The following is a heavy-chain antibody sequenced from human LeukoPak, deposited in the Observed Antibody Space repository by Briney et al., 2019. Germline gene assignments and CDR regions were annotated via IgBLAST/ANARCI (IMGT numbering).Heavy chain of an antibody. CDR2: IYYSGST. V-gene: IGHV4-59*01. D-gene: IGHD3-22*01. CDR1: GGSISSYY. CDR3: AAQGYYDSSGHPYYFDY. J-gene: IGHJ4*02. Sequence: SETLSLTCTVSGGSISSYYWSLIRQPPGKGLEWIGYIYYSGSTNYNPSLKSRVTISVDTSKNQFSLKLSSVTAADTAVYYCAAQGYYDSSGHPYYFDYWGQGTLVTVSS.